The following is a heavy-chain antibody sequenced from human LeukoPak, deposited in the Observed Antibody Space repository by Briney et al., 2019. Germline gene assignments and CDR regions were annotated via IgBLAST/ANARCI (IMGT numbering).Heavy chain of an antibody. CDR1: GFTFSSYA. V-gene: IGHV3-64*01. Sequence: PGGSLRLSCAASGFTFSSYAMHWVRQAPGKGLEYVSAISSNGGSTYYANSVKGRFTISRDNAKNTLYLQMNSLRAEDTAVYYCARQVYYYYYMDVWGKGTTVTISS. CDR3: ARQVYYYYYMDV. CDR2: ISSNGGST. J-gene: IGHJ6*03.